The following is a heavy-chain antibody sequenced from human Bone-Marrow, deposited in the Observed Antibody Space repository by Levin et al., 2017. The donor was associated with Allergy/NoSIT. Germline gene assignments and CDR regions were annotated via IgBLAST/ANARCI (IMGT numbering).Heavy chain of an antibody. D-gene: IGHD3-16*01. CDR2: IYYSGKT. V-gene: IGHV4-39*01. CDR3: TRHSYGRGRFDP. CDR1: GGSINISNYY. J-gene: IGHJ5*02. Sequence: SETLSLTCTVSGGSINISNYYWGWIRQTPGTGLELIGTIYYSGKTYYNPSLKSRVTISVDTSKNQFSLKLTSVTAADTAIYYCTRHSYGRGRFDPWGQGTLVTVSS.